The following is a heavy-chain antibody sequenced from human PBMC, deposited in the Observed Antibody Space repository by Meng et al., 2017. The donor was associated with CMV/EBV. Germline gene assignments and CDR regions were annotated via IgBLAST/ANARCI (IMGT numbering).Heavy chain of an antibody. CDR3: ARDVADVNHGMDV. Sequence: ASVKVSCKASGYTFTGYYMHWVRQAPGQGLEWMGWINPNSGGTNYAQKFQGRVTMTRDTSISTAYMELSSLRSDDTAVYYCARDVADVNHGMDVWGQGTTVTVSS. CDR1: GYTFTGYY. V-gene: IGHV1-2*02. CDR2: INPNSGGT. J-gene: IGHJ6*02.